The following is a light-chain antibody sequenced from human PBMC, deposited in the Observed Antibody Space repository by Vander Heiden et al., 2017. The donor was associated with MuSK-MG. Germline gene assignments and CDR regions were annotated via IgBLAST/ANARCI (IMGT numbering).Light chain of an antibody. Sequence: DIQMTQSPSSLSASVGDRVIITCRASESVRTSLNWYQQKPGKAPNLLILAATSLQTGVPSRFSGSGSGTRFTLTITGLQPEDLATYFCEQTYSDPQTFGLGTKV. V-gene: IGKV1-39*01. CDR1: ESVRTS. J-gene: IGKJ1*01. CDR2: AAT. CDR3: EQTYSDPQT.